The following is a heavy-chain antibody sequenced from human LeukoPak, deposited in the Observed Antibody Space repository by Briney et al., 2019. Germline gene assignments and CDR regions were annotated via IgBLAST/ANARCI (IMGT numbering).Heavy chain of an antibody. D-gene: IGHD2-15*01. Sequence: ASVKVSCKASGYTFTGYYMHWVRQAPGQGLEWMGWINPNSGGTNYAQKFQGRVTMTRDTSTSTVYMGLSSLRSEDTAVYYCARDVSDCSGGSCYSYFDYWGQGTLVTVSS. CDR2: INPNSGGT. V-gene: IGHV1-2*02. CDR3: ARDVSDCSGGSCYSYFDY. J-gene: IGHJ4*02. CDR1: GYTFTGYY.